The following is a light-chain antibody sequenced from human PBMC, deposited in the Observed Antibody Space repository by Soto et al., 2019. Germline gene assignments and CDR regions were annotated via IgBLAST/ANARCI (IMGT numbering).Light chain of an antibody. CDR1: QTVSNSY. V-gene: IGKV3D-20*01. CDR2: DAS. CDR3: QQYGSSPYT. J-gene: IGKJ2*01. Sequence: EIVLTQSPATLSLSPGERATLSCGASQTVSNSYLAWYQQKPGLAPRLLIYDASTRATGIPDRFSGGGSATGFTLTISRLEPEYFAVYFCQQYGSSPYTFGQGTKVEIK.